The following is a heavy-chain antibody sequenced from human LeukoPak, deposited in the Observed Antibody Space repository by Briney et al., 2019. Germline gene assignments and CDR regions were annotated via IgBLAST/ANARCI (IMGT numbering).Heavy chain of an antibody. CDR1: GYTFTGYY. CDR2: INPNSGGT. D-gene: IGHD2-2*01. J-gene: IGHJ5*02. V-gene: IGHV1-2*02. CDR3: ARNVVPAAIGWFDL. Sequence: ASVKVSCKASGYTFTGYYMHWVRQAPGQGLEWMGWINPNSGGTNYAQKFQGRVTMTRDTSISIAYMELSRLRSDNTAVYYCARNVVPAAIGWFDLWGQGTLVTVSS.